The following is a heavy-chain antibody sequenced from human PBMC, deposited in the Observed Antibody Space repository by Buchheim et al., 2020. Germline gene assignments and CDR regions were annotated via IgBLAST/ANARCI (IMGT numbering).Heavy chain of an antibody. D-gene: IGHD1-26*01. CDR1: GFTFSSYG. Sequence: QVQLVESGGGVVQPGRSLRLSCAASGFTFSSYGMHWVRQAPGKGLEWVAVISYDGSNKYYADSVKGRFTISRDNSKNTLYLQMNSLRAEDTAVYYCAKVGEWELLGPNQASAEYFQHWGQGTL. V-gene: IGHV3-30*18. CDR2: ISYDGSNK. CDR3: AKVGEWELLGPNQASAEYFQH. J-gene: IGHJ1*01.